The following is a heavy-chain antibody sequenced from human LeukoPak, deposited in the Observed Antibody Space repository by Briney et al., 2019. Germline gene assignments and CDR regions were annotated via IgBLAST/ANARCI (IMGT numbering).Heavy chain of an antibody. J-gene: IGHJ5*02. CDR3: ARDCSGGSCYFRP. CDR2: ISAYNGDT. CDR1: GYTFTSYG. V-gene: IGHV1-18*01. Sequence: PSVKVSCKASGYTFTSYGISWVRQAPGQGLEWMGWISAYNGDTNYAQKLQGRVTMTTDTSTSTAYMELRSLRSDDTAVYYCARDCSGGSCYFRPWGQGTLVTVSS. D-gene: IGHD2-15*01.